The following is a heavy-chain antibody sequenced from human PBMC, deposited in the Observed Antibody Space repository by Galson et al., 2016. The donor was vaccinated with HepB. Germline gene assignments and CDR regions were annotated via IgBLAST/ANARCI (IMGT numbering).Heavy chain of an antibody. CDR1: GYTFSSFD. J-gene: IGHJ6*02. CDR3: AREGGDILLEWLFRRGEKREGGTHGMDV. V-gene: IGHV1-18*01. CDR2: ISGYNGNT. Sequence: SVKVSCKASGYTFSSFDISWVRQAPGQGLEWMGRISGYNGNTKYAQKFQGRVIMTTDTSTNTAYMELRSLRSGDTAVYYCAREGGDILLEWLFRRGEKREGGTHGMDVWGQGTTVTVSS. D-gene: IGHD3-3*01.